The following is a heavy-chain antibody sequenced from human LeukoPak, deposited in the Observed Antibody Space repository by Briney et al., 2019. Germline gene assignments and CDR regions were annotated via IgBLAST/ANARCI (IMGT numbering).Heavy chain of an antibody. Sequence: GGSLRLSCAASGFTLSSHWMTWVRQAPGKGLEWVANINHFGNEEYYVDSVKGRFTISRDNAKNSLYLQMNSLRAEDTAVYYCGRGKVWSRTYFDFWGQGTLVIVSS. CDR3: GRGKVWSRTYFDF. J-gene: IGHJ4*02. CDR1: GFTLSSHW. V-gene: IGHV3-7*01. CDR2: INHFGNEE. D-gene: IGHD3-10*01.